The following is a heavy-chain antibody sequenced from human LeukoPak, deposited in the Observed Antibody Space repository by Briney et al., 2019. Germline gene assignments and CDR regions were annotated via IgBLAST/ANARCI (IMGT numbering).Heavy chain of an antibody. J-gene: IGHJ4*02. CDR2: ISSNGGST. Sequence: HPGGSLRLSCAASGFTFSSYAMNWVRQAPGKGLEYVSAISSNGGSTYYADSVKGRFTISRDNSKNTLYLQMSSLRAEDTAVYYCVKDSRIAVAGTEFDYWGQGTLVTVSS. CDR3: VKDSRIAVAGTEFDY. V-gene: IGHV3-64D*06. CDR1: GFTFSSYA. D-gene: IGHD6-19*01.